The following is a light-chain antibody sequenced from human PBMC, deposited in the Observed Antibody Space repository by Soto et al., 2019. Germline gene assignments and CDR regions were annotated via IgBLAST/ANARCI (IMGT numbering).Light chain of an antibody. V-gene: IGKV3-20*01. CDR2: GSS. Sequence: IVLTQSPGTLSLSPGEKATLSCRASQGVSNSYLAWYQQKPGQAPRLLIYGSSNRATGIPDRFSGSVSGTDFSLTISGLEPEDFAVYFCEHYGGSTGTFGQETKLEIK. J-gene: IGKJ2*01. CDR1: QGVSNSY. CDR3: EHYGGSTGT.